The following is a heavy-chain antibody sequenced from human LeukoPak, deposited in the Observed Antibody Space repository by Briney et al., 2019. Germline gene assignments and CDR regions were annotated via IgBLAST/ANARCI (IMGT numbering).Heavy chain of an antibody. V-gene: IGHV3-64*01. CDR1: GFTFSSYG. D-gene: IGHD2-15*01. Sequence: GGSLRLSCAASGFTFSSYGLHWVRQAPGKGLEYVSGISSNGGSRYHANSVKGRFTISRDNSKNTLYLQMGSLRAEDMAVYYCAREYCSGGRCQYYFDYWGQGNLVTVSS. CDR2: ISSNGGSR. CDR3: AREYCSGGRCQYYFDY. J-gene: IGHJ4*02.